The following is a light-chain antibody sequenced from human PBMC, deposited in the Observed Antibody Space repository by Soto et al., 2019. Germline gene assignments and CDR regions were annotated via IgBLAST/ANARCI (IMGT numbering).Light chain of an antibody. CDR1: QSVTNY. Sequence: EIVLTQSPATLSLSPGERATLSCRASQSVTNYVAWYQQKPGQAPRLLIYDASNRATGIPARFSGSGSGTDFTLTISSLEPDDFATYYCQQYNSLFTFGPGTKVDIK. CDR3: QQYNSLFT. CDR2: DAS. V-gene: IGKV3-11*01. J-gene: IGKJ3*01.